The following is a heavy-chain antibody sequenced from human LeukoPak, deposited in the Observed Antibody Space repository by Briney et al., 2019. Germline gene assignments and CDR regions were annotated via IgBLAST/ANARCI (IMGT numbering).Heavy chain of an antibody. V-gene: IGHV1-46*01. Sequence: ASVKVSCKASGYTFTSYYMHWVRQAPGQGLEWMGIINPSGGSTSYAQKFQGRVTMTRDTSTSTVYMELSSLRSEDTAVYYCARVRLRFLEWPQMGVWGQGTTVTVSS. J-gene: IGHJ6*02. D-gene: IGHD3-3*01. CDR1: GYTFTSYY. CDR2: INPSGGST. CDR3: ARVRLRFLEWPQMGV.